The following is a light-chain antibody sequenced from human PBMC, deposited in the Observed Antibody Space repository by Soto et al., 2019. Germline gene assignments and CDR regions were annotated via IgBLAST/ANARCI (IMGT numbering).Light chain of an antibody. CDR3: QQYNDWPLT. CDR1: QSVSRD. Sequence: EIVMTQSPATLSVSPGERATLSCRASQSVSRDLAWYQQKPGQAPRLLIYDISTRATGIPTRFSGSGSGIEFTLTISSLQSEDFAVYYCQQYNDWPLTFGGGTKVEIK. J-gene: IGKJ4*01. CDR2: DIS. V-gene: IGKV3D-15*01.